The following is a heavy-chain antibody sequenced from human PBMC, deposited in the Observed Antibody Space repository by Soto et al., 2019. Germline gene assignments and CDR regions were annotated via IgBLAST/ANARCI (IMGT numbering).Heavy chain of an antibody. J-gene: IGHJ4*02. CDR3: ARTNRLRYFDWDTVG. CDR1: GFTFSSYD. V-gene: IGHV3-13*01. D-gene: IGHD3-9*01. Sequence: PGGSLRLSCAASGFTFSSYDLHWVRQATGKGPEWVSAISSSGYTYYPGSVKGRFTISRDNAKNSLYLQMNSLRAEDTAVYYCARTNRLRYFDWDTVGWGQGTLVTVSS. CDR2: ISSSGYT.